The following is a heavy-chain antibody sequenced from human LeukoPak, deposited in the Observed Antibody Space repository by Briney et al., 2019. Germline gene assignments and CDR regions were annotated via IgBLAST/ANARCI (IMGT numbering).Heavy chain of an antibody. CDR2: INWNGGST. V-gene: IGHV3-20*04. Sequence: GGSLRLSCAASGFTFDDYGMSWVRQAPGKGLEWVSGINWNGGSTGYADSVKSRFTISRDNAKNSLYLQMNSLRAEDTALYYCANLPAGDSTPSDYWGQGTLVTVSS. J-gene: IGHJ4*02. D-gene: IGHD1-14*01. CDR1: GFTFDDYG. CDR3: ANLPAGDSTPSDY.